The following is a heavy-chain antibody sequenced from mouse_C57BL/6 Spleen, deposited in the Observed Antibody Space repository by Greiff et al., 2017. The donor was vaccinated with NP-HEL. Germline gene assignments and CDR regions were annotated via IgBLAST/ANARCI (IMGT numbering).Heavy chain of an antibody. CDR3: ARRRYYGSSFYYAMDY. V-gene: IGHV1-26*01. D-gene: IGHD1-1*01. J-gene: IGHJ4*01. CDR2: INPNNGGT. CDR1: GYTFTDYY. Sequence: VQLQQSGPELVKPGASVKISCKASGYTFTDYYMNWVKQSHGKSLEWIGDINPNNGGTSYNQKFKGKATLTVDKSSSTAYMELRSLTSEDSAVYYCARRRYYGSSFYYAMDYWGQGTSVTVSA.